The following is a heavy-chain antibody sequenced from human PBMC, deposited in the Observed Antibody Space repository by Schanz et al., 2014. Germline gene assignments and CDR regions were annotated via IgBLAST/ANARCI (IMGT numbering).Heavy chain of an antibody. CDR1: GFSFSTYW. Sequence: EVQLVESGGGLVQPGGSLRLSCAASGFSFSTYWMSWVRQAPGKGLEWVIVISGSGGSTYYADSVRGRFTMSRDNSKNTVHLQMNSLETEDTAVYYCTTDNGHFAFDFWGQGTMVTGSS. D-gene: IGHD2-8*01. J-gene: IGHJ3*01. CDR3: TTDNGHFAFDF. CDR2: ISGSGGST. V-gene: IGHV3-23*04.